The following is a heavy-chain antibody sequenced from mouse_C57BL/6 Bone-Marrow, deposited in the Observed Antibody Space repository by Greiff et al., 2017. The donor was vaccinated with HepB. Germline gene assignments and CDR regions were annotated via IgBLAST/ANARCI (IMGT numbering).Heavy chain of an antibody. Sequence: VQLQQSGPGLAKPSQTLSLTCSVTGYSITSDYWNWIRKFPGNKLEYMGYISYSGSTYYNPSLKSRISITRDTSKNQYYLQLNSVTTEDTATYYCARYTDYYGSSYVGAMDYWGQGTSVTVSS. CDR3: ARYTDYYGSSYVGAMDY. V-gene: IGHV3-8*01. CDR1: GYSITSDY. D-gene: IGHD1-1*01. CDR2: ISYSGST. J-gene: IGHJ4*01.